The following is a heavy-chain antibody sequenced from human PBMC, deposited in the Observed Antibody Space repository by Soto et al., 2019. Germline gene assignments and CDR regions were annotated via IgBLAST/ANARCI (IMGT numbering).Heavy chain of an antibody. CDR2: ISYDGSNK. CDR1: GFTFSSYA. J-gene: IGHJ2*01. CDR3: AREGGDYYDSSGYPYWYFDL. Sequence: QVQLVESGGGVVQPGRSLRLSCAASGFTFSSYAMHWVRQAPGKGLEWVAVISYDGSNKYYADSVKGRFTISRDNSKNTLYLQMNSLRAEDTAVYYCAREGGDYYDSSGYPYWYFDLWGRDTLVTVSS. V-gene: IGHV3-30-3*01. D-gene: IGHD3-22*01.